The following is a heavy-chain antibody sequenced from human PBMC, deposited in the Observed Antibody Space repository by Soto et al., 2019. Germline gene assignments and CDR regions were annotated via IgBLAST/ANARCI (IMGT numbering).Heavy chain of an antibody. D-gene: IGHD6-13*01. Sequence: GGSLRLSCTASGFTFGDYAMSWFRQAPGKGLEWVGFIRSKAYGGTTEYAASVKGRFTISRDDSKSIAYLQMNSLKTEDTPVYYCTRDGSIAAAAPWGQGTLVTVSS. CDR1: GFTFGDYA. CDR2: IRSKAYGGTT. CDR3: TRDGSIAAAAP. J-gene: IGHJ5*02. V-gene: IGHV3-49*03.